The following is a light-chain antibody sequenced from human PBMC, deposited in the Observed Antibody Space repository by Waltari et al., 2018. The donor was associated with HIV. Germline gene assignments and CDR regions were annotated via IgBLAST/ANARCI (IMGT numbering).Light chain of an antibody. Sequence: IQMTQSPSILSASVGDRVTLTCRASQNVESWLAWYQQRPGRAPKLLIYNASTLEYGVPARFTGSGSGTNFTLTINSLHPDDFATYYCQQYNSDFYTFGLGTRLDLK. V-gene: IGKV1-5*03. CDR3: QQYNSDFYT. CDR1: QNVESW. CDR2: NAS. J-gene: IGKJ2*01.